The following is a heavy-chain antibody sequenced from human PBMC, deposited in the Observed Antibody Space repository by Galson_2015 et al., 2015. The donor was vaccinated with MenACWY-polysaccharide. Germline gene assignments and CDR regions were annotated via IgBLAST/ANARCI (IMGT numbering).Heavy chain of an antibody. CDR1: GYSFSSYD. CDR3: ARGGKYYYDSSGYLNWFDP. D-gene: IGHD3-22*01. Sequence: SVKVSCKASGYSFSSYDINWVRQTTGQGLEWMGWMNPNSGNTGYAQKFQGRVTMTRNTSISIAYMELSSLRSEDTAVYYCARGGKYYYDSSGYLNWFDPWGQGTLVAVSS. CDR2: MNPNSGNT. V-gene: IGHV1-8*01. J-gene: IGHJ5*02.